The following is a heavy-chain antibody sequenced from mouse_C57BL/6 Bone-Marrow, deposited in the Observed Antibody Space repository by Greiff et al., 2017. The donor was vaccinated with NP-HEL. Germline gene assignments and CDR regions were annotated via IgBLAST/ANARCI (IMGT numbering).Heavy chain of an antibody. CDR2: IHPNSGST. V-gene: IGHV1-64*01. D-gene: IGHD2-2*01. CDR3: ARLGYDGGYAMDY. Sequence: VQLQQPGAELVKPGASVKLSCKASGYTFTSYWMHWVKQRPGQGLEWIGMIHPNSGSTNYNEKFKSKATLTVDKSSSTAYMQLSSLTSEDSAVYYCARLGYDGGYAMDYWGQGTSVTVSS. CDR1: GYTFTSYW. J-gene: IGHJ4*01.